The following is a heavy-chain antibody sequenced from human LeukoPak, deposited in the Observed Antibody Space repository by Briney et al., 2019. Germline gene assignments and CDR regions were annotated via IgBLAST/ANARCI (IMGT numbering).Heavy chain of an antibody. CDR2: INPNSGGT. CDR3: ARGGQGAVAGKEMLYWFDP. Sequence: GASVKVSCKASGYTFTGYYMHWVRQAPGQGLEWMGWINPNSGGTNYAQKFQGRVTMTRDTSISTAYMELSRLRSDDTAVYYCARGGQGAVAGKEMLYWFDPWGQGTLVTVSS. CDR1: GYTFTGYY. D-gene: IGHD6-19*01. J-gene: IGHJ5*02. V-gene: IGHV1-2*02.